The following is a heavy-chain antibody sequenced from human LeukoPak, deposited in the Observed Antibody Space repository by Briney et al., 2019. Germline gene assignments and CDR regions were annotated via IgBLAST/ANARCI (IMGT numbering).Heavy chain of an antibody. V-gene: IGHV1-2*06. J-gene: IGHJ4*02. CDR1: GYTFTGYH. Sequence: ASVKVSCKASGYTFTGYHIHWVRQAPGQGLEWMGRINPYSGDTNFAQKFQGRVTMTRDTSVTTAYMDLSSLTPDDTAVYFCARDQGSLTRSWYTGYWGQGTQVTVSS. CDR3: ARDQGSLTRSWYTGY. CDR2: INPYSGDT. D-gene: IGHD6-13*01.